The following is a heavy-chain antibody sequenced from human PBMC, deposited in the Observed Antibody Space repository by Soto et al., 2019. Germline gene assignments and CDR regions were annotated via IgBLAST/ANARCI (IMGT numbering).Heavy chain of an antibody. CDR1: GFTFSSYA. CDR2: ISYDGSNK. D-gene: IGHD6-13*01. V-gene: IGHV3-30-3*01. J-gene: IGHJ4*02. Sequence: QVQLVESGGGVVQPGGSLRLSCAASGFTFSSYAMHWVRQAPGKGLEWVAVISYDGSNKYYADSVKGRFTISRDNSKNTLYLQMNSLRAEDTAVYYCARDFYSSSWYPGDDYWGQGTLVTVSS. CDR3: ARDFYSSSWYPGDDY.